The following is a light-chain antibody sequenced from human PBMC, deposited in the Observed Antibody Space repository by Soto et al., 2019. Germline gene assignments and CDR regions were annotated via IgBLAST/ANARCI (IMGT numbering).Light chain of an antibody. CDR1: QSISSW. J-gene: IGKJ4*01. Sequence: DIQMTQSPSTLSASVGDRITITCRASQSISSWLAWYQQKPGKAPNLLIYKASTLGSGVPSRFSGGGSGTVFSLTISSLQPDDFATYYCQQYNSYPLTFGGGTKVEIK. CDR3: QQYNSYPLT. V-gene: IGKV1-5*03. CDR2: KAS.